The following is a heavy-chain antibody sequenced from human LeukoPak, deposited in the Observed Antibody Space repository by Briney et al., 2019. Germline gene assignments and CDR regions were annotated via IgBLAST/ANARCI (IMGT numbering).Heavy chain of an antibody. D-gene: IGHD2-15*01. V-gene: IGHV1-46*01. J-gene: IGHJ5*02. CDR2: INPSGGST. Sequence: ASVKVSCKASGYTFTSYYMHWVRQAPGQGLEWMGIINPSGGSTSYAQKFQGRVTITADKSTSTAYMELSSLRSEDTAVYYCARDIGWVDPWGQGTLVTVSS. CDR1: GYTFTSYY. CDR3: ARDIGWVDP.